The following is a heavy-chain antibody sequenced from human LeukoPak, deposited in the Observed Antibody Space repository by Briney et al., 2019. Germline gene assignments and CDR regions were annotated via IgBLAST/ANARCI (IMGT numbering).Heavy chain of an antibody. D-gene: IGHD3-22*01. CDR1: GASFSGYY. Sequence: SETLSLTCAVYGASFSGYYWSWIRQPPGKGLEWIGEINHSGSTNYNPSLKSRVTISVDTSKNQFSLKLSSVTAADTAVYYCARVYDSSGYYGYYFDYWGQGTLVTVSS. CDR2: INHSGST. J-gene: IGHJ4*02. CDR3: ARVYDSSGYYGYYFDY. V-gene: IGHV4-34*01.